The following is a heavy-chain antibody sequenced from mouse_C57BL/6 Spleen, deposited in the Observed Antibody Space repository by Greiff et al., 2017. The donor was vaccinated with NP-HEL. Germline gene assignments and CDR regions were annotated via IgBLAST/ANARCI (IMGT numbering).Heavy chain of an antibody. J-gene: IGHJ1*03. V-gene: IGHV1-72*01. Sequence: VQLQQPGAELVKPGASVKLSCKASGYTFTSYWMHWVKQRPGRGLEWIGRIDPNSGGTKYNEKFKSKATLTVDKPSSTAYMQLSSLTSEDSAVYLCDRGDGSSSWYFDVWGTGTTVTVSS. CDR3: DRGDGSSSWYFDV. CDR1: GYTFTSYW. CDR2: IDPNSGGT. D-gene: IGHD1-1*01.